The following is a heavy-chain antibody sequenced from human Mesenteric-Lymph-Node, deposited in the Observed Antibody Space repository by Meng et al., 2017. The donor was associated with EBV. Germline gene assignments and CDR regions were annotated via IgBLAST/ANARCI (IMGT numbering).Heavy chain of an antibody. CDR1: GGSFSGYY. D-gene: IGHD4-11*01. CDR2: SSHSGIT. Sequence: QVQLQQWGAGLLKPSETLSLTCAVNGGSFSGYYYAWIRQPPGKGPEWIGESSHSGITIYNPSLESRVTISVDTSNNQLSLILTSVTAADTAIYYCVGGHNYTWGYWAQGTLVYVSS. V-gene: IGHV4-34*01. CDR3: VGGHNYTWGY. J-gene: IGHJ4*02.